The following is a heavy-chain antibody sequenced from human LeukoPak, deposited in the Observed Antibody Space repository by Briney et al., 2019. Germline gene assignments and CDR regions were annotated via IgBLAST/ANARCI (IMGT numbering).Heavy chain of an antibody. CDR3: ARGGRRWLPPDY. J-gene: IGHJ4*02. CDR2: IIPIFGTA. V-gene: IGHV1-69*05. CDR1: GGTFSSYA. Sequence: GASVKVSCKASGGTFSSYAISWVRQAPGQGLEWMGGIIPIFGTANYAQKFQGRVTITTDESTSTAYMELSSLRSEDTAVYYCARGGRRWLPPDYRGQGTLVTVSS. D-gene: IGHD5-24*01.